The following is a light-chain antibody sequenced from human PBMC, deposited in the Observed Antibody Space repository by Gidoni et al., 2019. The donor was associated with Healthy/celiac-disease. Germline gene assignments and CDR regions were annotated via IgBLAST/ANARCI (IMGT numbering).Light chain of an antibody. V-gene: IGLV3-1*01. Sequence: SYELTPPPSVSVSPGQTASITCSGDKLGDKYACWYQQKPGQSPVLVIYQDSKRPSGIPERFSGSNSGITANLTISGTQAMDEADYYGQAWDSSTGVVGGGTKLTVL. CDR2: QDS. CDR1: KLGDKY. J-gene: IGLJ2*01. CDR3: QAWDSSTGV.